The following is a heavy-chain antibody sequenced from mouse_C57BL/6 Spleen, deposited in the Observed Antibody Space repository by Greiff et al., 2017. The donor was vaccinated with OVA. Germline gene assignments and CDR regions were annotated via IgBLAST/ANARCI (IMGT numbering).Heavy chain of an antibody. J-gene: IGHJ4*01. Sequence: VQLQQSGAELARPGASVKMSCKASGYTFTSYTMHWVKQRPGPGLEWIGYINPSSGYTKYNQKFKDKATLTADKSSSTAYMQLSSLTSEDSAVYYCAREDGSSYGAMDYWGQGTSVTVSS. CDR1: GYTFTSYT. CDR2: INPSSGYT. V-gene: IGHV1-4*01. CDR3: AREDGSSYGAMDY. D-gene: IGHD1-1*01.